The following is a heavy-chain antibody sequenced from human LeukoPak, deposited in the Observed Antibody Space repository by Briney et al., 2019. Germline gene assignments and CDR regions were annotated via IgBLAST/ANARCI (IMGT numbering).Heavy chain of an antibody. V-gene: IGHV3-21*01. J-gene: IGHJ5*02. CDR3: AFWSGYYRENWFDP. CDR1: GFTFSGYS. D-gene: IGHD3-3*01. Sequence: GGSLRLSCAASGFTFSGYSMNWVRQAPGKGLEWVSSISSSSSYIYYADSVKGRFTISRDNAKNSLYLQMNSLRAEDTAVYYCAFWSGYYRENWFDPWGQGTLVTVSS. CDR2: ISSSSSYI.